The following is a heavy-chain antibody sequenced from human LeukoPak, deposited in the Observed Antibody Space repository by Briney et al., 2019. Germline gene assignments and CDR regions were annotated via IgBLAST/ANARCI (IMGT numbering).Heavy chain of an antibody. Sequence: SETLSLTCTVSGGSISSDYWSWIRQPAGKGLEWIGRIHSSGTTNYNPSLKSRVTISVDTSKNQFSLKLSSVTAADTAVYYCARLGDSSGYYPFLDWGQGTLVTVSS. J-gene: IGHJ4*02. V-gene: IGHV4-4*07. D-gene: IGHD3-22*01. CDR2: IHSSGTT. CDR3: ARLGDSSGYYPFLD. CDR1: GGSISSDY.